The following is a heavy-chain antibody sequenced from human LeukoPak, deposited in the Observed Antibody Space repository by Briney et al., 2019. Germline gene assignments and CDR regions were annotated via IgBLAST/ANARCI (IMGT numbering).Heavy chain of an antibody. J-gene: IGHJ5*02. Sequence: SVKVSCKASGGTFSSYAISWVRQAPGQGLEWMGRIIPIFGIANYAQKFQGRVTITADKSTSTAYMELSSLRSEDTAVYYCARENSSSWYNWFDPWGQGTLVTVSS. CDR2: IIPIFGIA. D-gene: IGHD6-13*01. CDR1: GGTFSSYA. V-gene: IGHV1-69*04. CDR3: ARENSSSWYNWFDP.